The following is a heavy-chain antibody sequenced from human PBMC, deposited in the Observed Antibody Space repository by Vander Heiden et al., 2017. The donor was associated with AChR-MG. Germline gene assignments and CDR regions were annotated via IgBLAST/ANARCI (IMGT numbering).Heavy chain of an antibody. Sequence: EVQLVESGGGLVKPGGSLRLSCAASGFTFSSYSMNWVRQAPGKGLEWVSSISSSSSYIYYADSVKGRFTISRDNAKNSLYLQMNSLRAEDTAVYYCARSPYGGNYFDYWGQGTLVTVSS. J-gene: IGHJ4*02. CDR3: ARSPYGGNYFDY. V-gene: IGHV3-21*01. D-gene: IGHD4-17*01. CDR1: GFTFSSYS. CDR2: ISSSSSYI.